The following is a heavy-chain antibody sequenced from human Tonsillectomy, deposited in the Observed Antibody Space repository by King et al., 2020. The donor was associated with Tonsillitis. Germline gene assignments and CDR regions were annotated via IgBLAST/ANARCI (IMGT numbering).Heavy chain of an antibody. CDR3: ARGRTDLAY. V-gene: IGHV4-38-2*01. J-gene: IGHJ4*02. Sequence: QLQESGPGLVKPSETLSLTCAVSGYSISSGYYWGWIRQPPGKGLEWIGSMYHTGSSYYNPSLKSRVTISVDTSKNQFSLKLNSVTASDTAVYYCARGRTDLAYWGQGTLVTVPS. CDR1: GYSISSGYY. CDR2: MYHTGSS. D-gene: IGHD1-1*01.